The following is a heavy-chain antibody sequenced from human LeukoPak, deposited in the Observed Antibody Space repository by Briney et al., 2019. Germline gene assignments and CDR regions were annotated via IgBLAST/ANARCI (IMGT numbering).Heavy chain of an antibody. V-gene: IGHV3-21*01. CDR2: ISSSSSYI. Sequence: GASVKVSCKASGGTFSSYSMNWVRQAPGKGLEWVSSISSSSSYIYYADSVKGRFTISRDNAKNSLYLQMNSLRAEDTAVYYCAGYYYDSSGMNWGQGTLVTVSS. J-gene: IGHJ4*02. CDR3: AGYYYDSSGMN. CDR1: GGTFSSYS. D-gene: IGHD3-22*01.